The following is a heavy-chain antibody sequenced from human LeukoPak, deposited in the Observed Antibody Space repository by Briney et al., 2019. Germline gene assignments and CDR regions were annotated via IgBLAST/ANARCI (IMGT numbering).Heavy chain of an antibody. J-gene: IGHJ4*02. V-gene: IGHV1-69*04. Sequence: GASLKLSCKASGATFSSYAVSWVRQSPGHRLECMGRFIPIIDIANYAQKFQGRVTITADKSASTAYMELSGLRSEDTAVYYCAIFSYSSSWSEPRPTYWGQGTLVTVSS. CDR2: FIPIIDIA. CDR1: GATFSSYA. CDR3: AIFSYSSSWSEPRPTY. D-gene: IGHD6-13*01.